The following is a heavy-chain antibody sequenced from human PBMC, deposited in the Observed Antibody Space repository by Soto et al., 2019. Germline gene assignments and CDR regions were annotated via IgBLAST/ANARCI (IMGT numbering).Heavy chain of an antibody. CDR2: IWYDGSNK. D-gene: IGHD3-22*01. Sequence: GGSLRLSCAASGFTFSSYGMHWVRQAPGKGLEWVAVIWYDGSNKYYADSVKGRFTISRDNSKNTLYLQMNSLRAEDTAVYYCARGARPTITMSDDAFDIWGQGTMVTVSS. J-gene: IGHJ3*02. CDR3: ARGARPTITMSDDAFDI. V-gene: IGHV3-33*01. CDR1: GFTFSSYG.